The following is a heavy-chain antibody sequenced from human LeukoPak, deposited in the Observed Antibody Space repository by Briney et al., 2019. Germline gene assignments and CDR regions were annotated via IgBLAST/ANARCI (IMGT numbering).Heavy chain of an antibody. D-gene: IGHD3-10*01. CDR1: GGSFSGYY. J-gene: IGHJ5*02. CDR2: INHSGST. V-gene: IGHV4-34*01. Sequence: PSETLSLTCAVYGGSFSGYYWSWIRQPPGKGLEWIGEINHSGSTNYNPSLKSRVTISVDTSKNQFSLKLSSVTAADTAVYYCARRSMARGARIRGWFDPWGQGTLVTVSS. CDR3: ARRSMARGARIRGWFDP.